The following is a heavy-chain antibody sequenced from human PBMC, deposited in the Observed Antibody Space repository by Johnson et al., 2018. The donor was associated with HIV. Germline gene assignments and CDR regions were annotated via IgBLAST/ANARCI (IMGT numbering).Heavy chain of an antibody. D-gene: IGHD6-19*01. CDR3: NKARNRLGSTSGCTGFWAFDI. CDR1: GFTFSDYY. V-gene: IGHV3-11*01. Sequence: QVQLVESGGGLVKPGGSLRLSCAASGFTFSDYYMSWIRQAPGKGLEWVSYISSSGSTIYYADSVKGRFTISRDNAKNSLYLQMNSLKIEDTAVYYCNKARNRLGSTSGCTGFWAFDIWGQGTVVTVSS. CDR2: ISSSGSTI. J-gene: IGHJ3*02.